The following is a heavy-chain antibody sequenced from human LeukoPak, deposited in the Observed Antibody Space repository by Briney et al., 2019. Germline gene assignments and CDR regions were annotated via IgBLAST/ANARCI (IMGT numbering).Heavy chain of an antibody. V-gene: IGHV3-7*01. CDR2: IKQDGSEK. Sequence: GGSLRVSCAASGFTCSSYWLSWVRQAPGKGLEWVANIKQDGSEKYYVDSVKGRFTISGDNAKNSLYLQMNSLRAEDTAVYYCATSRTFDYWGQGTLVTVSS. D-gene: IGHD1-1*01. CDR3: ATSRTFDY. CDR1: GFTCSSYW. J-gene: IGHJ4*02.